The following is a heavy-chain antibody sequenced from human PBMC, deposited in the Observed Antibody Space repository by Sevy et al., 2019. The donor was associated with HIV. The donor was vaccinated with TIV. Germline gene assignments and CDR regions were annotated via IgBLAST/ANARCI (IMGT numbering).Heavy chain of an antibody. J-gene: IGHJ6*02. CDR3: ARVDAHRTPAFGYYYYYGMDV. D-gene: IGHD3-16*01. V-gene: IGHV3-21*01. Sequence: GGSLRISCAASGFTFSSYSMNWVRQAPGKGLEWVSSISSSSSYIYYADSVKGRFTISRDNAKNSLYLQMNSLRAEDTAVYYCARVDAHRTPAFGYYYYYGMDVWGQGTTVTVSS. CDR1: GFTFSSYS. CDR2: ISSSSSYI.